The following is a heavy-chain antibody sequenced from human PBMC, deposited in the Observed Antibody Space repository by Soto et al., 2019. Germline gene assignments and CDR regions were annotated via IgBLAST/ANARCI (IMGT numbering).Heavy chain of an antibody. CDR3: AKGRLAVGSDWFDS. D-gene: IGHD1-26*01. V-gene: IGHV3-23*01. J-gene: IGHJ5*01. Sequence: EMQLLESGGGLIQVGGSLRLACVASGITFNPYAMIWVRQAPGKGLEWVSAIDGDGGDTYYADFVKGRFTMSRDNSKNTVYLNMRRLTAEDTALYYCAKGRLAVGSDWFDSWGPGTLVTVSS. CDR2: IDGDGGDT. CDR1: GITFNPYA.